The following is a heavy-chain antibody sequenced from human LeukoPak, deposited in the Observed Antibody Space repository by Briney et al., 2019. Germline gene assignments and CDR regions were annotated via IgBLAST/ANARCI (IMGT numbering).Heavy chain of an antibody. V-gene: IGHV4-59*01. CDR3: ARRYNWTYGFDP. CDR2: IYSSGDT. Sequence: SETLSLTCTVSGGSISSFYWSWIRQPPGKGLEWIGYIYSSGDTNYNPSLKSRVTISVDTSKNQFSLKLSSVTAADTAVYYCARRYNWTYGFDPWGQGTLVTVSS. D-gene: IGHD1-7*01. J-gene: IGHJ5*02. CDR1: GGSISSFY.